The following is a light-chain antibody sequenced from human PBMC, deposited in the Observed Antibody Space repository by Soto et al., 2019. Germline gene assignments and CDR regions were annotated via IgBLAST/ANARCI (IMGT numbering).Light chain of an antibody. J-gene: IGLJ1*01. V-gene: IGLV1-44*01. Sequence: SALTQPPSASGTPGQRVTISCSGGSSNIGTNSVNWYQQLPGTAPKLLIYSNNQRPSGVPDRFSGSKSGTSASLAISGLQSEDEADYYCAAWDDNLNAYVLGTGTKVTVL. CDR2: SNN. CDR1: SSNIGTNS. CDR3: AAWDDNLNAYV.